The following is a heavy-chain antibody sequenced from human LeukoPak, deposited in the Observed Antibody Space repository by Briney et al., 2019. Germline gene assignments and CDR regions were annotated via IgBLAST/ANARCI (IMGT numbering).Heavy chain of an antibody. D-gene: IGHD1-26*01. CDR1: GLTFSSFW. CDR2: IKQDGSEK. J-gene: IGHJ3*02. V-gene: IGHV3-7*01. Sequence: GGSLRLSWVASGLTFSSFWMSWVRQAPGKGLEWVANIKQDGSEKHYVDSVKGRFTISRDNAKNSLYLQMNSLRAEDTAVYYCATDSRIVGATGASDIWGQGTMVTVSS. CDR3: ATDSRIVGATGASDI.